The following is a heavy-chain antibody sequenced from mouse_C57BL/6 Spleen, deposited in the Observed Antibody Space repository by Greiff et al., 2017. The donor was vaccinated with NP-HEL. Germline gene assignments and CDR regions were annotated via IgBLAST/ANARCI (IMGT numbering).Heavy chain of an antibody. CDR3: ARGDWYFDV. CDR2: ISDGGSYT. J-gene: IGHJ1*03. Sequence: EVQLVESGGGLVKPGGSLKLSCAASGFPFSSYAMSWVRQTPEKRLEWVATISDGGSYTYYPDNVKGRFTISRDNAKNNLYLQMSHLKSEDTAMYYCARGDWYFDVWGTGTTVTVSS. V-gene: IGHV5-4*01. CDR1: GFPFSSYA.